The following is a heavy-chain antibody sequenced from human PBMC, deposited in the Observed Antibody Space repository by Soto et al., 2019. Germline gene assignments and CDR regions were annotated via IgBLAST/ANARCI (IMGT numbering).Heavy chain of an antibody. J-gene: IGHJ6*02. V-gene: IGHV1-2*04. CDR2: INPNSGGT. D-gene: IGHD5-18*01. CDR1: GYTFTGYY. Sequence: ASVKVSCKASGYTFTGYYMHWVRQAPGQGLEWMGWINPNSGGTNYAQKFQGWVTMTRDTSISTAYMELSRLRSDDTAVYYCARAKLWLNYYYYGMDVWGQGTTVTVSS. CDR3: ARAKLWLNYYYYGMDV.